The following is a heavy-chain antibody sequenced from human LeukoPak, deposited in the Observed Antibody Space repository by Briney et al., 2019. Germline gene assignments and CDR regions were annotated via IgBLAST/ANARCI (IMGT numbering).Heavy chain of an antibody. V-gene: IGHV3-30-3*01. J-gene: IGHJ3*02. Sequence: GGSLRLSCAASGFTFSSYAMHWVRQAPGKGLEWVAVISYDGSNKYYADSVKGRFTISRDNSKNTLYLQMNSLRAEDTAVYYCASGITMIVGGAFDIWGQGTMVTASS. D-gene: IGHD3-22*01. CDR2: ISYDGSNK. CDR1: GFTFSSYA. CDR3: ASGITMIVGGAFDI.